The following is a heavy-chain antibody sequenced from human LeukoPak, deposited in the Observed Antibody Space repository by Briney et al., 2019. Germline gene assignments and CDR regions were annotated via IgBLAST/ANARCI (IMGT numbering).Heavy chain of an antibody. V-gene: IGHV3-48*03. CDR2: IGSSGHII. D-gene: IGHD3-3*01. CDR3: ARGVVPPPY. J-gene: IGHJ4*02. CDR1: GFTFSSYE. Sequence: GGSLRLSCAASGFTFSSYEFNWVRQAPGKGLELFSSIGSSGHIIFSAESVKGRFTISRENAKKSLYLQMNSLRAEDTAIYYCARGVVPPPYWGQGTLVTVSS.